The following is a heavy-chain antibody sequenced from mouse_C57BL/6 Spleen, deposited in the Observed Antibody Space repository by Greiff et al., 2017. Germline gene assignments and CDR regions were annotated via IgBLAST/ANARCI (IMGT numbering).Heavy chain of an antibody. V-gene: IGHV1-18*01. CDR3: ARTHDGNYAMDY. D-gene: IGHD2-1*01. CDR2: INPNNGGT. J-gene: IGHJ4*01. Sequence: EVQLQQSGPELVKPGASVKIPCKASGYTFTDYNMDWVKQSHGKSLEWIGDINPNNGGTIYNQKFKGKATLTVDKSSSTAYMELRSLTSEDTAVYYCARTHDGNYAMDYWGQGTSVTVSS. CDR1: GYTFTDYN.